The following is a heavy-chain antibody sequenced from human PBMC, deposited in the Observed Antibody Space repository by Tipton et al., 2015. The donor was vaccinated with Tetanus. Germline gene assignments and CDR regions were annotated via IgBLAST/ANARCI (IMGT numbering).Heavy chain of an antibody. D-gene: IGHD3-10*01. Sequence: TLSLTCTVSGGSITPYYWSWIRQPAGKGLEWIGRIYTSGSTNYNPSLKSRVTMSVDTSKNQSSLKLSSVTAADTAVYYCARGVWFGPGPKYYFDYWGQGTLVTVSS. CDR1: GGSITPYY. CDR2: IYTSGST. J-gene: IGHJ4*02. CDR3: ARGVWFGPGPKYYFDY. V-gene: IGHV4-4*07.